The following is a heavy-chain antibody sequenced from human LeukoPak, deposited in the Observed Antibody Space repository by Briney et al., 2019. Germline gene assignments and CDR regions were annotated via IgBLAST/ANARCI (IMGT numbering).Heavy chain of an antibody. Sequence: GGSLRLSCAASGFSFSNYAMYWVRQAPGKGLEYVSTISSNGDSTYYANSVKGRFTISRDNSENTLYLQMGSLGPEDMAVYYCARGSSGRWSDYWGQGTLVTVSS. CDR1: GFSFSNYA. CDR2: ISSNGDST. V-gene: IGHV3-64*01. D-gene: IGHD6-19*01. J-gene: IGHJ4*02. CDR3: ARGSSGRWSDY.